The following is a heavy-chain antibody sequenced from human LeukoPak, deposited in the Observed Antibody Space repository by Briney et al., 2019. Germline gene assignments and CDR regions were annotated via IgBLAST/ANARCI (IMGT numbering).Heavy chain of an antibody. V-gene: IGHV5-51*01. J-gene: IGHJ6*02. D-gene: IGHD6-19*01. CDR3: ARRVIAVAGRDYYGMDV. CDR2: IYPGDSDT. Sequence: GESLKISCKGSGYSFTSYWIGWVRQMPGKGLEWMGIIYPGDSDTRYSPPFQGQVTISADKSISTAYLQWSSLKASDTAMYYCARRVIAVAGRDYYGMDVWGQGTTVTVSS. CDR1: GYSFTSYW.